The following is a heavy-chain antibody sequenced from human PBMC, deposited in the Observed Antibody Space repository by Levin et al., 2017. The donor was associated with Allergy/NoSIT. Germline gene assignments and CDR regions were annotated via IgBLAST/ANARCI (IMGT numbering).Heavy chain of an antibody. CDR2: IKQDGNKK. J-gene: IGHJ4*02. Sequence: RSGGSLRLSCAASGFSFGSYWMSWVRQAPGKGLEWLANIKQDGNKKTYVDSVKGRFTISRDNAKNSLSLQMSSLRAEDTAVYYCARGQSTQLNWGQRTLVIVSS. CDR1: GFSFGSYW. D-gene: IGHD5/OR15-5a*01. CDR3: ARGQSTQLN. V-gene: IGHV3-7*04.